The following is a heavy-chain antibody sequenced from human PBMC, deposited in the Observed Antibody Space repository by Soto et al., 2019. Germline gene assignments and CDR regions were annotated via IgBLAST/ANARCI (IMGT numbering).Heavy chain of an antibody. Sequence: ASVKVSCQASGYTFTSYGISWVRQAPGQGLEWMGWISAYNGNTNYAQKLQGRVTMTTDTSTSTAYMELRSLRSDDTAVYYCARLWFGPDAFDIWGQGTMVTVSS. J-gene: IGHJ3*02. V-gene: IGHV1-18*01. CDR1: GYTFTSYG. D-gene: IGHD3-10*01. CDR3: ARLWFGPDAFDI. CDR2: ISAYNGNT.